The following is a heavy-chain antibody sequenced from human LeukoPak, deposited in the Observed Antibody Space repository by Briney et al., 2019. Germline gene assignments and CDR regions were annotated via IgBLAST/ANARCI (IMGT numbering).Heavy chain of an antibody. CDR2: IYTSGST. V-gene: IGHV4-61*02. D-gene: IGHD3-3*01. J-gene: IGHJ3*02. CDR3: ARDSTIFGVPSRGNAFDI. Sequence: SETLSLTCTVSGGSISSGSYYWSWIRQPAGKGLEWIGRIYTSGSTNYNPSLKSRVTISVDTSKNQFSLKLSSVTAADTAVYYCARDSTIFGVPSRGNAFDIWGQGTMVTVSS. CDR1: GGSISSGSYY.